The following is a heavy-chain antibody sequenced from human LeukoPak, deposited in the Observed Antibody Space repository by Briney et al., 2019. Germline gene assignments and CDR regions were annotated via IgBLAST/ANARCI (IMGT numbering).Heavy chain of an antibody. J-gene: IGHJ6*02. V-gene: IGHV3-72*01. D-gene: IGHD3-3*01. CDR3: ARGSGDYRDTNYYGMDV. Sequence: GGSLRLSCASSGFIFSDYYMDWVRQAPGQGLEWVGRSRGRGHSFTTEYAASVKGRFTISRDNSQSALFLQMNSLQTEDTAVYYCARGSGDYRDTNYYGMDVWGLGTTVSVSS. CDR2: SRGRGHSFTT. CDR1: GFIFSDYY.